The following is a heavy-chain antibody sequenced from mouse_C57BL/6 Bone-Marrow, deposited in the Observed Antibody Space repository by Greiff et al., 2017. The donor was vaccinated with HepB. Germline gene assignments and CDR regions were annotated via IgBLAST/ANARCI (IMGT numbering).Heavy chain of an antibody. V-gene: IGHV1-54*01. CDR2: INPGSGGT. Sequence: QVQLQQSGAELVRPGTSVKVSCKASGYAFTNYLIEWVKQRPGQGLEWIGVINPGSGGTNYNEKFKGKATLTADKSSSTAYMQLSSLTSADSAVYFCARLVLNWEGGDYFDYWGQGTTLTVSS. J-gene: IGHJ2*01. CDR3: ARLVLNWEGGDYFDY. CDR1: GYAFTNYL. D-gene: IGHD4-1*01.